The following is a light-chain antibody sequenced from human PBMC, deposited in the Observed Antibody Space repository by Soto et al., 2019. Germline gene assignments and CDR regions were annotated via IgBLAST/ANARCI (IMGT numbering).Light chain of an antibody. CDR2: DAS. Sequence: DIQMTQSPSSLSASVGDRVTITCQASQDISNYLNWYQQKPGKAPKLLIYDASNLETGVPSRFSGSGSGTNFTFTISSLQPEDIATAYCEQYDNPPHTVGQGVKLEI. CDR3: EQYDNPPHT. CDR1: QDISNY. J-gene: IGKJ2*01. V-gene: IGKV1-33*01.